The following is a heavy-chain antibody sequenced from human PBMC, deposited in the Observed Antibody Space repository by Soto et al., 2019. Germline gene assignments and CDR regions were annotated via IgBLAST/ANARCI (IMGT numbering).Heavy chain of an antibody. D-gene: IGHD3-3*01. V-gene: IGHV3-23*01. Sequence: GSLRLCFAAAGFTFSTYAMSLVRQAPGKGLEWVSVISGSGGSTYYADSVKGRFTISRDNSKNTLYLQMNSLRAEDTAVYYCAKMGSGDFWSGKYNWFDPWGRGTMVT. J-gene: IGHJ5*02. CDR1: GFTFSTYA. CDR2: ISGSGGST. CDR3: AKMGSGDFWSGKYNWFDP.